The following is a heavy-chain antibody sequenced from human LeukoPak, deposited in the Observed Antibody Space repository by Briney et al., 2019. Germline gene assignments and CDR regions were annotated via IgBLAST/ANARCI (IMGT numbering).Heavy chain of an antibody. J-gene: IGHJ3*02. Sequence: GGSLRLSCAASGFTFSSYSMNWVRQAPGKGLEWVSSISSSSSYIYYADSVKGRFTISRDNAKNSLYLQMNSLRAEDTAVYYCARDGVYYDSSGDDAFDIWGQGTMVTVSS. D-gene: IGHD3-22*01. CDR2: ISSSSSYI. CDR3: ARDGVYYDSSGDDAFDI. CDR1: GFTFSSYS. V-gene: IGHV3-21*01.